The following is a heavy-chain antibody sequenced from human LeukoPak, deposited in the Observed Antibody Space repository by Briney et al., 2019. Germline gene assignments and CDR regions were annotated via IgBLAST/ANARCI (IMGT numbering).Heavy chain of an antibody. CDR2: IIPILGIA. V-gene: IGHV1-69*04. D-gene: IGHD6-19*01. CDR3: ARWLEGDAFDI. Sequence: GASVKVSCKASGGTFSSYAISWVRQAPGQGLEWMGRIIPILGIANYAQKFQGRVTITADKSTSTAYTELSSLGSEDTAVYYCARWLEGDAFDIWGQGTMVTVSS. CDR1: GGTFSSYA. J-gene: IGHJ3*02.